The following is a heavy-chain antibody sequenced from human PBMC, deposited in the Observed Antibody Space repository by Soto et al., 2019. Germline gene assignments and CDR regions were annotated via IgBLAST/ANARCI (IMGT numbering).Heavy chain of an antibody. CDR3: ARDPSSFLGRVYGMDV. V-gene: IGHV1-2*02. CDR2: VNLNTGGT. J-gene: IGHJ6*02. CDR1: GYSFTGHY. Sequence: ASVKVSCKASGYSFTGHYMHWVRRAPGRGLEWMGWVNLNTGGTDYAQEFQGRVTMTTATSIRTVYLEVTGLKFDDTAIYYCARDPSSFLGRVYGMDVWGQGTAVTISS.